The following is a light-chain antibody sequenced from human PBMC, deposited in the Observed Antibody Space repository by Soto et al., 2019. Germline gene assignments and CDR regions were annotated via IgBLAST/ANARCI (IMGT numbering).Light chain of an antibody. Sequence: EIVMTQSPATLSVSPGERATLSCRASQSVSSNLAWYQQEPGQAPRLLIYGASTRATDIPARFSGSGSGTEFTLTINSLQSEDFAVYYCQQYNNWRGPFGQGTKVEIK. J-gene: IGKJ1*01. CDR2: GAS. V-gene: IGKV3-15*01. CDR3: QQYNNWRGP. CDR1: QSVSSN.